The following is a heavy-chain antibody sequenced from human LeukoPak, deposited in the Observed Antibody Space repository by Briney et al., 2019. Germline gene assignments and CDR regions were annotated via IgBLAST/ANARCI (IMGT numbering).Heavy chain of an antibody. J-gene: IGHJ5*02. CDR2: IRYDGNNK. CDR1: GFTFSDYS. V-gene: IGHV3-30*02. Sequence: PGGSLRLSCAASGFTFSDYSMHWVRQAPGKGLNWVAFIRYDGNNKYYADSVKGRFTISRDSSRNTLYLQMNSLRAEDTAVYYCAKDLMRDRWFGESWGQGTLVTVSS. CDR3: AKDLMRDRWFGES. D-gene: IGHD3-10*01.